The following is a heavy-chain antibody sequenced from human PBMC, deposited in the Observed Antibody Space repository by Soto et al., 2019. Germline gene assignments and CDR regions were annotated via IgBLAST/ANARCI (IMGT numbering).Heavy chain of an antibody. CDR2: INSDGSST. CDR3: ATAVPFDY. V-gene: IGHV3-74*01. CDR1: GFTFSSYW. Sequence: EVQLVESGGGLVQPGGSLRLSCAASGFTFSSYWMHWVRQAPGKGLVWVSRINSDGSSTYYANSVKGRFTISRDNAKNPLYLQMNSQRAEDTAVYYCATAVPFDYWGQGTLVTVSS. J-gene: IGHJ4*02. D-gene: IGHD2-2*01.